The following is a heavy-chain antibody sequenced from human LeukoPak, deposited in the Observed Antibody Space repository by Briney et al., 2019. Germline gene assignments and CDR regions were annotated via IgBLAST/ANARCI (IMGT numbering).Heavy chain of an antibody. J-gene: IGHJ4*02. D-gene: IGHD2-2*01. V-gene: IGHV3-23*01. CDR2: ISGGGDST. CDR3: AKLGCTGTICYANY. Sequence: GGSLRLSCAASGFTFSSYEMSWVRQAPGKGLEWVSVISGGGDSTDYADSMKGRFTISRDNSKSTLSLQMNSLRAEDTALYYCAKLGCTGTICYANYWGQGTLVTVSS. CDR1: GFTFSSYE.